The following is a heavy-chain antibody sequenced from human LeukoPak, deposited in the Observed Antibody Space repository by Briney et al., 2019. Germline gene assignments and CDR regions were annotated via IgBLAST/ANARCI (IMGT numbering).Heavy chain of an antibody. J-gene: IGHJ4*02. CDR3: ARDISVAGSFLLFDY. V-gene: IGHV4-4*07. Sequence: SETLSLTCTVSGGSISSYYWSWIRQPAGKGLEWVGRIYTSGSSNSNPSLKSRVTMSADTSKNQFSLKLSSVTAADTAVYYCARDISVAGSFLLFDYWGQGTLVTVSS. D-gene: IGHD6-19*01. CDR1: GGSISSYY. CDR2: IYTSGSS.